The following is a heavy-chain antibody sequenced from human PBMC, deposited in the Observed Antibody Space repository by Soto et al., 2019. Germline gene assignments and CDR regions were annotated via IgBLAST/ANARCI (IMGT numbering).Heavy chain of an antibody. CDR1: GYSISSGHY. V-gene: IGHV4-38-2*01. CDR2: IYHTEST. J-gene: IGHJ4*02. D-gene: IGHD4-4*01. CDR3: AKGPYSNPFDY. Sequence: SETLSLTCAVSGYSISSGHYWGWIRQPPGKGLEWIGTIYHTESTYYNPSLKSRITISLDTSKNQFSLKLNSVTAADTAVYYCAKGPYSNPFDYWGQGTLVTVSS.